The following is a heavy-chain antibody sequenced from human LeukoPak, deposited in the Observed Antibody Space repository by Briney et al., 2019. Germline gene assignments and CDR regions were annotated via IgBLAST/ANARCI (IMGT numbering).Heavy chain of an antibody. J-gene: IGHJ4*02. Sequence: SEPLSLTCAVSGGSFSGYYWSWIRQPPGKGLEWIGEINHSGSTNYNPSLKSRVTISVDTSKNQFSLKLSSVTAADTAVYYCARGAGNIDYWGQGTLVTVFS. CDR1: GGSFSGYY. V-gene: IGHV4-34*01. D-gene: IGHD6-13*01. CDR2: INHSGST. CDR3: ARGAGNIDY.